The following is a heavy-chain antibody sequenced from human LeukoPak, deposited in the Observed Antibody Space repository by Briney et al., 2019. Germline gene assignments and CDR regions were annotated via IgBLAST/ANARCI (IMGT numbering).Heavy chain of an antibody. CDR3: ARDILNLAAAGVLDAFDI. D-gene: IGHD6-13*01. CDR2: IIPILGIA. V-gene: IGHV1-69*04. J-gene: IGHJ3*02. CDR1: GGAFSSYA. Sequence: GASVKVSCKASGGAFSSYAISWVRQAPGQGLEWMGRIIPILGIANYAQKFQGRVTITADKSTSTAYMELSSLRSEDTAVYYCARDILNLAAAGVLDAFDIWGQGTMVTVSS.